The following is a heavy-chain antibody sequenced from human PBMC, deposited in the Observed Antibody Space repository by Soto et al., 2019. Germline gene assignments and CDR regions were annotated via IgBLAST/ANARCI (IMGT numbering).Heavy chain of an antibody. V-gene: IGHV3-21*06. J-gene: IGHJ4*02. D-gene: IGHD3-22*01. CDR1: GLNLGSYT. CDR2: LSTSRTYI. CDR3: AREGSYDSSGHYIQAFCY. Sequence: GGPLRPSCATPGLNLGSYTFPWFPRAPGKALEWVSSLSTSRTYIYYADSVKGRFAISRDNAKNSLCLQMNSLRAEDTAVYYCAREGSYDSSGHYIQAFCYWGQGTPVTVSS.